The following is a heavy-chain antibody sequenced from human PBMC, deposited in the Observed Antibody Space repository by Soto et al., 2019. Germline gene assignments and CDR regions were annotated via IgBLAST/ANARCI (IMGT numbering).Heavy chain of an antibody. CDR1: GFTFNSFT. D-gene: IGHD1-26*01. V-gene: IGHV3-30*04. CDR3: ATWEERYFQD. Sequence: QVQLVESGGGVVQPGRSLRLSCEASGFTFNSFTMHWVRQAPGKGLGWVAVISHDGIHKNTADSVKGRFTISRDDSKNAIYLQMTSLRVEDTAIYYCATWEERYFQDWGQGTLVTVSS. J-gene: IGHJ1*01. CDR2: ISHDGIHK.